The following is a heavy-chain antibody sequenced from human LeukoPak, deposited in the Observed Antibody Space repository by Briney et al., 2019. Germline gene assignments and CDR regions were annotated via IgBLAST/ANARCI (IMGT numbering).Heavy chain of an antibody. V-gene: IGHV4-31*03. CDR2: IYYSGST. J-gene: IGHJ4*02. CDR3: ARGLRRRFDY. CDR1: GGSISSGGYY. Sequence: PSETLSLTCTVSGGSISSGGYYWSWIRQHPGKGLEWIGDIYYSGSTYYNPSLKSRVTISVDTSKNQFSLKLSSVTAADMAVYYCARGLRRRFDYWGQGTLVTVSS.